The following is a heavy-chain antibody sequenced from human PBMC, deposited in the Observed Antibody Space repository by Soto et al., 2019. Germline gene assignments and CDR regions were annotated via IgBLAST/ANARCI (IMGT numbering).Heavy chain of an antibody. D-gene: IGHD4-17*01. Sequence: QVQLQESGPGLVKPSQTLSLTYTVSGGSISSGGYYWSWIRQHPGKGLEWIGYIYYSGSTYYNPSLKSRVTISVDTSKNQFSLKLSSVTAADTAVYYCARQWLDGHMTTVMLDYWGQGTLVTVSS. V-gene: IGHV4-31*03. CDR2: IYYSGST. CDR3: ARQWLDGHMTTVMLDY. CDR1: GGSISSGGYY. J-gene: IGHJ4*02.